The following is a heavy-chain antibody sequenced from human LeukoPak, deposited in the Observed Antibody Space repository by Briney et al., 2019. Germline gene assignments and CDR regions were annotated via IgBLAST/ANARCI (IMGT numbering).Heavy chain of an antibody. CDR2: IIPIFGTA. Sequence: GASVKVSCKASGGTFSSYAISWVRQAPGQGLEWMGGIIPIFGTANYAQKFQGRVTITADESTSTAYMELSSLRSEDTAVYYCARGLHYDFWRGPPNYYYYYYGMDVWGQGTTVTVSS. CDR1: GGTFSSYA. V-gene: IGHV1-69*13. CDR3: ARGLHYDFWRGPPNYYYYYYGMDV. J-gene: IGHJ6*02. D-gene: IGHD3-3*01.